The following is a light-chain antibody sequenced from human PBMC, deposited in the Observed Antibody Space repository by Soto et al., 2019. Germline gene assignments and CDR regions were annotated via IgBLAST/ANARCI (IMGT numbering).Light chain of an antibody. CDR1: QSISSY. J-gene: IGKJ4*01. Sequence: EIVLTQSPATLSLSPGERATLSCRASQSISSYLGWYQQKPGQAPRLLIYDASNRATGIPARFSGSGSGTDFTLTISGLEPEDFAVYYCQHRSSWPLTFGGGTKVEIK. CDR3: QHRSSWPLT. V-gene: IGKV3-11*01. CDR2: DAS.